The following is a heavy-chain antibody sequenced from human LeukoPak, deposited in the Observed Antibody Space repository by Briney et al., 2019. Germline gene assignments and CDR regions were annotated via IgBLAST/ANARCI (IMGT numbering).Heavy chain of an antibody. Sequence: ASVKVSCKASGYTFTSYYMHWVRQAPGQGLEWTGIINPSGGSTSYAQKFQGRVTMTRDTSTSTVYMELSSLRSEDTAVYYCARDRRTWLLWFGESYLDFDYWGQGTLVTVSS. J-gene: IGHJ4*02. D-gene: IGHD3-10*01. CDR1: GYTFTSYY. CDR2: INPSGGST. V-gene: IGHV1-46*01. CDR3: ARDRRTWLLWFGESYLDFDY.